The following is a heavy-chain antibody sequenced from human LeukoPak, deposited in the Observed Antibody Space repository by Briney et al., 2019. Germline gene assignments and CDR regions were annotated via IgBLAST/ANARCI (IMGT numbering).Heavy chain of an antibody. CDR3: ARAPYDSSGYYYVKALDY. V-gene: IGHV3-30-3*01. CDR2: ISYDGSNK. Sequence: GSLRLSCAASGFTFSSYAMHWVRQAPGKGLEWVAVISYDGSNKYYADSVKGRFTISRDNSKNTLYLQMNSLRAEDTAVYYCARAPYDSSGYYYVKALDYWGQGTLVTVSS. CDR1: GFTFSSYA. J-gene: IGHJ4*02. D-gene: IGHD3-22*01.